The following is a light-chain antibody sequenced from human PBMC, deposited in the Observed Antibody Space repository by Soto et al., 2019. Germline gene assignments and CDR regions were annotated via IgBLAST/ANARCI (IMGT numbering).Light chain of an antibody. CDR1: SSNIGSTYD. CDR3: QSYDDSLSVHYV. V-gene: IGLV1-40*01. J-gene: IGLJ1*01. Sequence: QSVLTQPPSVSGAPRQRVTISCTGCSSNIGSTYDVQWYQQLPGTAPKLLIHGNTDRPSGVPDRFSGSKSGTSASLAITGLQADDEADYYCQSYDDSLSVHYVFGTGTQLTVL. CDR2: GNT.